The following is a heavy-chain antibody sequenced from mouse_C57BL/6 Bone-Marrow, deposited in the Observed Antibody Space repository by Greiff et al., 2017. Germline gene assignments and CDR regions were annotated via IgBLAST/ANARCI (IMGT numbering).Heavy chain of an antibody. V-gene: IGHV6-6*01. D-gene: IGHD4-1*02. CDR2: IRNKANNHAT. CDR3: ATTGLYYFDY. Sequence: EVQRVESGGGLVQPGGSMKLSCAASGFTFSDAWMDWVRRSPEKGLEWVAEIRNKANNHATYYAESVKGWFTISRDDSKSSVYLQMNSLRAEDTGIYYCATTGLYYFDYWGQGTTRTVSS. CDR1: GFTFSDAW. J-gene: IGHJ2*01.